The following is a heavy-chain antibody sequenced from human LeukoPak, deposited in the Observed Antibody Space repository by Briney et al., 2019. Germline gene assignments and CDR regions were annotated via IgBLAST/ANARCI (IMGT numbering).Heavy chain of an antibody. J-gene: IGHJ5*02. CDR1: GGSISRYS. Sequence: PSETLSLTCTVSGGSISRYSWSWIRKPPGKGLEWIGYIYSSGSTNYKPSLKSRVTISVDTSKNQFSLKLSSVTAADTAVYYCAREKSFQGSSSWYLNWFDPWGQGTLVTVSS. CDR2: IYSSGST. CDR3: AREKSFQGSSSWYLNWFDP. D-gene: IGHD6-13*01. V-gene: IGHV4-59*12.